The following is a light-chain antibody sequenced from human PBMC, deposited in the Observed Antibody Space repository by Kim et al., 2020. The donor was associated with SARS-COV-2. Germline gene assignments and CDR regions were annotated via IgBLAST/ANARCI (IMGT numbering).Light chain of an antibody. V-gene: IGKV3-20*01. CDR3: QQYGSSLLYT. CDR1: KIFSSIY. Sequence: SPGERSSLSRTASKIFSSIYLAGYQRRPGQSPSLLFYGASSRATGIPDRFSGSGSGTDFTLTISRLEPEDFAVYYCQQYGSSLLYTFGQGTKLEI. CDR2: GAS. J-gene: IGKJ2*01.